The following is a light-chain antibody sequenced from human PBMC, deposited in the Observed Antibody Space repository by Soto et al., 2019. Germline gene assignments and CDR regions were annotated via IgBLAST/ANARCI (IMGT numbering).Light chain of an antibody. CDR1: QSVSSSY. Sequence: ESVLTQSTGTLSLSPGERATLSCSASQSVSSSYLAWYQQKPGQAPRLLIYGASSRATGIPDRFSGSGSGTDFTLTISRLEPEDFAVYYCQQYGSSPPITFGQGTRLEI. J-gene: IGKJ5*01. V-gene: IGKV3-20*01. CDR2: GAS. CDR3: QQYGSSPPIT.